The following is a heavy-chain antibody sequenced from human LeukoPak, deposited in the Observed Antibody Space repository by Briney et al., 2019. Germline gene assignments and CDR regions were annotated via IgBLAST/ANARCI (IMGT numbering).Heavy chain of an antibody. CDR1: GGAFSSYA. V-gene: IGHV1-69*05. Sequence: SVKVSCKASGGAFSSYAISWVRQAPGQGLEWMGRIIPIFGTANYAQKFQGRVTITTDESTSTAYMELSSLRSEDTAVYYCARDRASTAMAYFDYWGQGTLVTV. CDR3: ARDRASTAMAYFDY. CDR2: IIPIFGTA. J-gene: IGHJ4*02. D-gene: IGHD5-18*01.